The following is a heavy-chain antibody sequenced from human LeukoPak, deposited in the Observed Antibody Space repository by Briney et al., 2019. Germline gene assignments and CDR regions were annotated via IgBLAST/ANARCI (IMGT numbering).Heavy chain of an antibody. CDR1: GYSFTDYW. J-gene: IGHJ4*02. CDR2: IYPGDSDT. V-gene: IGHV5-51*01. Sequence: GESLKISCKGSGYSFTDYWIGWVRQLPGKGLEWMGIIYPGDSDTRYSPSFQGQVTISADKSISTAYLQWSSLKASDTAVYYCSIMSFSTSSAAYYFHYWGQGTLVTVSS. D-gene: IGHD6-6*01. CDR3: SIMSFSTSSAAYYFHY.